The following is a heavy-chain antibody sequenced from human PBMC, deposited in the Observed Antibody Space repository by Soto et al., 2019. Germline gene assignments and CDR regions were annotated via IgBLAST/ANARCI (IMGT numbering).Heavy chain of an antibody. V-gene: IGHV3-49*03. CDR2: IRSKAYGGTT. D-gene: IGHD3-3*01. Sequence: PAGSLRLSCTASGFTSGDYAMSWFRQAPGKGLEWVGFIRSKAYGGTTEYAASVKGRFTISRDDSKSIAYLQMNSLKTEDTAVYYCTRPHRFLEWLLDFDYWGQGTLVTVSS. J-gene: IGHJ4*02. CDR3: TRPHRFLEWLLDFDY. CDR1: GFTSGDYA.